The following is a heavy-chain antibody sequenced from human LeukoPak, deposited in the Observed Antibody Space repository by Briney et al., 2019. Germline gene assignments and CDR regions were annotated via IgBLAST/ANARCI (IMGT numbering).Heavy chain of an antibody. Sequence: PSETLSLTCTLSGGSISTYYWSWIRQPPGKGLGWIGYIYHSGSTNYNPSLKSRVTISVDTSKNQFSLRLSSVTAADTAVYCCARGGGYASPIGYWGQGALVTVSS. CDR2: IYHSGST. J-gene: IGHJ4*02. CDR1: GGSISTYY. CDR3: ARGGGYASPIGY. D-gene: IGHD5-12*01. V-gene: IGHV4-59*01.